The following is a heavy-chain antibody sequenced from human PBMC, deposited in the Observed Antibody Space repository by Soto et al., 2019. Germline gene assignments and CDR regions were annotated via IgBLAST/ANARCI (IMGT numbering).Heavy chain of an antibody. CDR2: IYYSGST. Sequence: SETLSLTCTVSGGSISSYYWSWIRQPPGKGLEWIGYIYYSGSTNYNPSLKSRVTISVDTSKNQFSLKLSSVTAADTAVYYCARGFRGEYYDFLSWFDPWGQGTLVTVSS. CDR3: ARGFRGEYYDFLSWFDP. V-gene: IGHV4-59*01. CDR1: GGSISSYY. J-gene: IGHJ5*02. D-gene: IGHD3-3*01.